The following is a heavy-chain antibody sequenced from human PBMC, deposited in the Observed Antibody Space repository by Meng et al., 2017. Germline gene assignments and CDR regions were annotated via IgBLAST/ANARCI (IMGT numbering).Heavy chain of an antibody. CDR2: IIPIFGTA. Sequence: VQLVQSGAAVKKPGASVKVSCKASGGTFSSYAISWVRQAPGQGLELMGGIIPIFGTANYAQKFQGGVTITTDESTSTAYMELSILRSEDTAVYYCARGGIASALPWFDPWGQGTLVTVSS. CDR3: ARGGIASALPWFDP. J-gene: IGHJ5*02. D-gene: IGHD6-13*01. V-gene: IGHV1-69*05. CDR1: GGTFSSYA.